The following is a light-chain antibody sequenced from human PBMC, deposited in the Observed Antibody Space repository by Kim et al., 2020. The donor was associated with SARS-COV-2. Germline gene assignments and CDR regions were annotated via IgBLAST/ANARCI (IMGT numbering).Light chain of an antibody. J-gene: IGKJ5*01. CDR1: QGISSA. CDR3: QHFNNHPIT. Sequence: AIQLTQSPSSLSASVGDRVTITCRASQGISSALAWYQQKPGKAPKFLIYDASSLERGVPSRFSGSGSGTDFTLTISSLQPEDFATYYCQHFNNHPITFGQGTRLEIK. V-gene: IGKV1D-13*01. CDR2: DAS.